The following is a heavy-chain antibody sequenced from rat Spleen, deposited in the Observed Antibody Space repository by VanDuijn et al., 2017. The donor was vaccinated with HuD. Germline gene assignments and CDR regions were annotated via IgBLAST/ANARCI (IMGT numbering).Heavy chain of an antibody. Sequence: EVQLVESGGGLVQPGRSMKLSCAASGFTFSNYYMAWVRQAPTKGLEWVASISTGGGNTYYRDSVKGRFTISRDNAKSTLYLQMDSLRSEDTATYYCARLPYYYDGYYHVSYWYFDFWGPGTMVTVSS. CDR3: ARLPYYYDGYYHVSYWYFDF. J-gene: IGHJ1*01. D-gene: IGHD1-12*03. CDR1: GFTFSNYY. CDR2: ISTGGGNT. V-gene: IGHV5-25*01.